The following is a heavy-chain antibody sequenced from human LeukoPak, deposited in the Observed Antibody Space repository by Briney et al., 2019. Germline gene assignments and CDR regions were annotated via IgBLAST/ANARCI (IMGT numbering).Heavy chain of an antibody. J-gene: IGHJ5*02. CDR3: ARDPEYSSGWYNWFDP. D-gene: IGHD6-19*01. CDR2: IYYSGST. Sequence: PSQTLSLTCTVSGGSIGSGGYYWSWIRQHPGKGLEWIGYIYYSGSTYYNPSLKSRVTISVDTSKNQFSLKLSSVTAADTAVYYCARDPEYSSGWYNWFDPWGQGTLVTVSS. CDR1: GGSIGSGGYY. V-gene: IGHV4-31*03.